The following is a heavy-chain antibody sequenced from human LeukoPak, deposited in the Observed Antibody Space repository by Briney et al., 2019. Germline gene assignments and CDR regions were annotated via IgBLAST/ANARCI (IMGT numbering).Heavy chain of an antibody. CDR1: GFTFSNYA. CDR3: ARGGQLLLGVFDY. Sequence: GGSLRLSCAASGFTFSNYAMSWVRLAPGKGVEWVSGISDSGGSTYYADSVKGRFIISRDNSKNTLYLQMNSLRAEDTAVYYCARGGQLLLGVFDYWGQGTLVTVSS. D-gene: IGHD6-6*01. CDR2: ISDSGGST. V-gene: IGHV3-23*01. J-gene: IGHJ4*02.